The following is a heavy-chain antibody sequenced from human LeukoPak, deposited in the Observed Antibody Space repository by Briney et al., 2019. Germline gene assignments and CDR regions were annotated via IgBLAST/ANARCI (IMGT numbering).Heavy chain of an antibody. J-gene: IGHJ4*02. CDR2: IYYSGST. Sequence: SETLSLTCTVSGGSISSSSYYWGWIRQPPGKGLEWIGSIYYSGSTYCNPSLKSRVTISVDTSKNQFSLKLSSVTAADTAVYYCARRLHDSSGYLDWGQGTLVTVSS. V-gene: IGHV4-39*01. D-gene: IGHD3-22*01. CDR1: GGSISSSSYY. CDR3: ARRLHDSSGYLD.